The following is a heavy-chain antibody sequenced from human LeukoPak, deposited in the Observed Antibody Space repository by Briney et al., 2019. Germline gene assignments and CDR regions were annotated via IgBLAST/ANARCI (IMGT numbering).Heavy chain of an antibody. Sequence: ASVTVSCKASGCTFTSYGISWVRQAPGQRLEWLGWISDYNGNTNYAQKLQRRVTMTTDISTSKAYIALRSLRSDDTAQSYCFRASDFYDSGGYPGYYSDRWGQGTLVSVSS. CDR1: GCTFTSYG. D-gene: IGHD3-22*01. CDR3: FRASDFYDSGGYPGYYSDR. V-gene: IGHV1-18*01. J-gene: IGHJ4*02. CDR2: ISDYNGNT.